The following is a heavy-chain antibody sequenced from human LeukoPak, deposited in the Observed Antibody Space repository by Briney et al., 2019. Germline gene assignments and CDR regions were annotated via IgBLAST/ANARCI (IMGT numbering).Heavy chain of an antibody. J-gene: IGHJ4*02. CDR3: ATVMIYYDSSGYYSFDY. V-gene: IGHV1-24*01. CDR1: GYTLTELS. CDR2: FDPEDGET. Sequence: ASVKVSCKVSGYTLTELSMHWVRQAPGKGLEWMGGFDPEDGETIYAQKFQGRVTMTEGTSTDTAYMELSSLRSEDTAVYYCATVMIYYDSSGYYSFDYWGQGTLVTVSS. D-gene: IGHD3-22*01.